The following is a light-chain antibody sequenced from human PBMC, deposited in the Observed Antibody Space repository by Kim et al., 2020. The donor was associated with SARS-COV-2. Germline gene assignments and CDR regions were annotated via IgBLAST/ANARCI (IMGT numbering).Light chain of an antibody. CDR3: QQYGSSRWT. CDR2: GAS. CDR1: QSVSSIY. J-gene: IGKJ1*01. V-gene: IGKV3-20*01. Sequence: SPGDRATLSCRASQSVSSIYLAWYQQKPGQAPRLLIYGASSRATGIPDRFSGSGSGTDFTLTISRLEPEDFAVYYCQQYGSSRWTFGQGTKVDIK.